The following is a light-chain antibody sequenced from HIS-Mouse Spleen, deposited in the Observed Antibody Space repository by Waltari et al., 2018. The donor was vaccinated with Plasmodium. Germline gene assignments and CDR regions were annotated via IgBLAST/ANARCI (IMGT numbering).Light chain of an antibody. V-gene: IGKV1-33*01. CDR1: QDIINY. CDR3: QQYDNLPPLFT. CDR2: DAS. Sequence: DIQMTQSPSSLSASVGDRVTITCQASQDIINYLNWYQQKPGKAPKLLIYDASKWETGVPSRFSGSGSGTDFTFTSSSLQPEDIATYYCQQYDNLPPLFTFGPGTKVDIK. J-gene: IGKJ3*01.